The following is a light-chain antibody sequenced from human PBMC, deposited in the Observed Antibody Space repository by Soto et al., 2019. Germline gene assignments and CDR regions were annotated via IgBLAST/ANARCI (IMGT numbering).Light chain of an antibody. V-gene: IGKV3-15*01. CDR1: QGVGST. Sequence: ELVLTQSPATLSVSPGERATLSCRASQGVGSTLAWYQQAPGQAPRLLIYDASTRATGIPARFSGSGSGTDFTLTISSLQSEDFAVYYCQQYYDWPITFGQGTRLDIK. J-gene: IGKJ5*01. CDR2: DAS. CDR3: QQYYDWPIT.